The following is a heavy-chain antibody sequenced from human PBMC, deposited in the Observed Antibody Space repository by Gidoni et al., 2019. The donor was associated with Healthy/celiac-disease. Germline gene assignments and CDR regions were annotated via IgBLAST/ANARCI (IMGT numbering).Heavy chain of an antibody. CDR1: GFTFSSYS. D-gene: IGHD3-22*01. J-gene: IGHJ4*02. Sequence: EVQLVESEGGLVQPGGSLRLSCAASGFTFSSYSMNWVRQAPGKGLEWVSYISSSSSTIYYADSVKGRFTISRDNAKNSLYLQMNSLRDEDTAVYYCASLGDSSGYYFLPSQTPPEDNWGQGTLVTVSS. CDR2: ISSSSSTI. V-gene: IGHV3-48*02. CDR3: ASLGDSSGYYFLPSQTPPEDN.